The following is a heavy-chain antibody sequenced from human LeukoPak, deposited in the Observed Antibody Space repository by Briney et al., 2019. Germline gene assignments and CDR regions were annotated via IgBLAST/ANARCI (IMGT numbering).Heavy chain of an antibody. CDR2: IKQDGSEK. CDR1: GFTFSSYA. CDR3: AKIVGATGDY. V-gene: IGHV3-7*03. D-gene: IGHD1-26*01. J-gene: IGHJ4*02. Sequence: GGSLRLSCAASGFTFSSYAMSWVRQAPGKGLEWVANIKQDGSEKYYVDSVKGRFTISRDNAKNSLYLQMNSLRAEDTAVYYCAKIVGATGDYWGQGTLVTVSS.